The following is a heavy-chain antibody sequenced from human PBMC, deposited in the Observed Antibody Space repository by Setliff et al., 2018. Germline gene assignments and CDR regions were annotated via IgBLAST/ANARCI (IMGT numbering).Heavy chain of an antibody. J-gene: IGHJ6*02. CDR3: ARVSQLVVLSLYYYYGMDV. Sequence: PSETLSLTCTVSGGSISSSIYYWGRIRQPPGKGLEWIGSIYYSGSTYYNPSLKSRVTISVDTSKNQFSLKLSSVTAADTAVYYCARVSQLVVLSLYYYYGMDVWGQGTTVTVSS. CDR2: IYYSGST. D-gene: IGHD6-6*01. CDR1: GGSISSSIYY. V-gene: IGHV4-39*07.